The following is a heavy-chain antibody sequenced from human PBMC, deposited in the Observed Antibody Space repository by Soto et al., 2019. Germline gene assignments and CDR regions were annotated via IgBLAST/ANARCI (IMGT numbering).Heavy chain of an antibody. CDR1: GFTFSSYA. V-gene: IGHV3-30-3*01. Sequence: GSLRLSCAASGFTFSSYAMHWVRQAPGKGLEWVAVISYDGSNKYYADSVKGRFTISRDNSKNTLYLQMNSLRAEDTAVYYCARARPPVYYFDYWGQGTLVTVSS. J-gene: IGHJ4*02. D-gene: IGHD6-6*01. CDR2: ISYDGSNK. CDR3: ARARPPVYYFDY.